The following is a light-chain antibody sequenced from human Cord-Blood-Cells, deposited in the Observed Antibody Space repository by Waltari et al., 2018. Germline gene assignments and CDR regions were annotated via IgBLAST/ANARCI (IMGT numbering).Light chain of an antibody. V-gene: IGKV3-20*01. CDR2: GAT. J-gene: IGKJ1*01. Sequence: EIVLTQYPGTLFLSTGERATLSCRASQSVSSSYVAWYQQKPGQAPRLLIYGATSRATGIPDRFRGSGSGTGFTLTISRLEAEDFAVYYCQQYGSSPPRTFGQGTKVEIK. CDR1: QSVSSSY. CDR3: QQYGSSPPRT.